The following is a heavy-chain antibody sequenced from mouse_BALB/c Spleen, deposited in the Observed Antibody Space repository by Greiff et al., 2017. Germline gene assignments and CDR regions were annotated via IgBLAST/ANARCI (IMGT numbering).Heavy chain of an antibody. CDR3: ARLGPMDY. CDR1: SYTFTSYW. D-gene: IGHD3-1*01. V-gene: IGHV1-7*01. CDR2: INPSTGYT. Sequence: VQLHQSGAELAKPGASVKMSCKASSYTFTSYWMHWVKQRPGQGLEWIGYINPSTGYTEYNQKFKDKATLTADKSSSTAYMQLSSLTSEDSAVYYCARLGPMDYWGQGTSVTVSS. J-gene: IGHJ4*01.